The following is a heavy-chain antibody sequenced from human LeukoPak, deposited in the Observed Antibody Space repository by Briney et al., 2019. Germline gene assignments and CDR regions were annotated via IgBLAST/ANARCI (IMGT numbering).Heavy chain of an antibody. CDR2: INTDGSTT. Sequence: PGGSLRLSCAASEFTFSSYWMHWVRQAPGKGLVWVSRINTDGSTTSYADSVKGRFTISRDSAKNTLYLQMNSLRAEDTAVYYCAREGDTAMVPGGYWGQGTLVTVSS. D-gene: IGHD5-18*01. CDR3: AREGDTAMVPGGY. J-gene: IGHJ4*02. CDR1: EFTFSSYW. V-gene: IGHV3-74*01.